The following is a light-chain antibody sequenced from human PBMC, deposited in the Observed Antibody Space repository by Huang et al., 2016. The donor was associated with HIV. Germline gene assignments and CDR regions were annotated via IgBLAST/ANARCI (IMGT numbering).Light chain of an antibody. Sequence: EIVMTQSPGTLSVSPGERATRSCRASQSVSSNLAWYQQKPGQAPRLLIYGASTRATGIPARFSGSGSGTEFTLTISSLQSEDFAVYYCQQYNNWRTFGQGTKVEIK. V-gene: IGKV3-15*01. CDR2: GAS. CDR1: QSVSSN. CDR3: QQYNNWRT. J-gene: IGKJ1*01.